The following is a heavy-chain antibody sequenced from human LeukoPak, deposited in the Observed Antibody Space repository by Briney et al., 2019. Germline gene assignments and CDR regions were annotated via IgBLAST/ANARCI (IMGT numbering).Heavy chain of an antibody. CDR3: ARDVNFWYYDFWSGSYFDY. CDR1: GFTFSSYS. J-gene: IGHJ4*02. V-gene: IGHV3-48*01. Sequence: SGGSLRLSRAASGFTFSSYSMNWVRQAPGKGLEWVSYIGTTSSTIYYADSVKGRFTISGDNAKNSLYLQMNSLRAEDAAVYYCARDVNFWYYDFWSGSYFDYWGQGTLVTVSS. CDR2: IGTTSSTI. D-gene: IGHD3-3*01.